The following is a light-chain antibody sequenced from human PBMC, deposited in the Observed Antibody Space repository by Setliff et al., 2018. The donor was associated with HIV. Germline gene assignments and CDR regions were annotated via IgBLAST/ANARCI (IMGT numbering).Light chain of an antibody. J-gene: IGLJ2*01. Sequence: QSALAQPASVSGSPGQSITISCTGTSSDVGGYKYVSWYQQYPGKAPKLIIYEVTNRPSGVSNRFSGSKSGNTASLTISGLQAEDEADYYCNSFTSSSAYVLFGGGTKVTV. CDR3: NSFTSSSAYVL. CDR1: SSDVGGYKY. V-gene: IGLV2-14*01. CDR2: EVT.